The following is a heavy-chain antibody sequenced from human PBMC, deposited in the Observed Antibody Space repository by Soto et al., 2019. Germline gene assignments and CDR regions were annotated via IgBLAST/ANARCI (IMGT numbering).Heavy chain of an antibody. D-gene: IGHD2-15*01. CDR2: IYHSWST. CDR3: ARASGYFSGGSCPVGWFDP. Sequence: QLQLQESGSGLVKPSQTLSLTCAVSGGSISSGGYSWSWIRQPPGKGLEWIGDIYHSWSTYYNPSLTSRVTISVDRSKKQFSLKLSSVTAADTAVYYCARASGYFSGGSCPVGWFDPWGQGTLVTVSS. J-gene: IGHJ5*02. V-gene: IGHV4-30-2*01. CDR1: GGSISSGGYS.